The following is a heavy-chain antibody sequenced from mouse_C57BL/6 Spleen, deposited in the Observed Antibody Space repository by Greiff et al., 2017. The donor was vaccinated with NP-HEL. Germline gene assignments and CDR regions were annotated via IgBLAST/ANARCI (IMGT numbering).Heavy chain of an antibody. D-gene: IGHD2-1*01. Sequence: QVQLQQSGAELARPGASVKMSCKASGYTFTSYTMHWVKQRPGQGLEWIGYINPSSGYTKYNQKFKDKATLTADKSSSTAYMQLSSLTSEDSAVYYCARSDGNYPAWFAYWGQGTLVTVSA. J-gene: IGHJ3*01. CDR3: ARSDGNYPAWFAY. V-gene: IGHV1-4*01. CDR2: INPSSGYT. CDR1: GYTFTSYT.